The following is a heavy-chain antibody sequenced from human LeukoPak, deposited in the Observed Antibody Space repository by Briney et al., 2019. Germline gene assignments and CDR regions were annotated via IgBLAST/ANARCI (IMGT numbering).Heavy chain of an antibody. D-gene: IGHD2-21*01. J-gene: IGHJ4*02. CDR2: ISSSSST. CDR1: GFTFSSYS. Sequence: GGSLRLSCAASGFTFSSYSMNWVRQAPGKGLEWVSYISSSSSTYYADSVKGRFTISRDNAKNSLYLQMNSLRDEDTAVYYCAKEAGCGLDYWGQGTLVTVSS. CDR3: AKEAGCGLDY. V-gene: IGHV3-48*02.